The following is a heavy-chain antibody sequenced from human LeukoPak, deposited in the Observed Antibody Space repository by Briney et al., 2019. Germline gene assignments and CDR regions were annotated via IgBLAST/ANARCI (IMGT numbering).Heavy chain of an antibody. V-gene: IGHV3-30*02. CDR3: AKVPYYGSGSYHLDY. CDR1: GFTFSDSG. D-gene: IGHD3-10*01. J-gene: IGHJ4*02. Sequence: PGGSLRLSCAASGFTFSDSGMHWVRQAPGKGLEWVSFIRYDESDKYYADSVKGRFTISRDNSKNTLYLQMNSLRAEDTAVYYCAKVPYYGSGSYHLDYWGQGTLVTVSS. CDR2: IRYDESDK.